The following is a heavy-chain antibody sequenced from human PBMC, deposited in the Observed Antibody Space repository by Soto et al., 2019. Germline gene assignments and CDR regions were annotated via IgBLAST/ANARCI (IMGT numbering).Heavy chain of an antibody. V-gene: IGHV4-59*08. Sequence: SETLSLTCSVSGGSISDYYWSWIRQPPGKGLQWIGYIYDDGSTNYSPSLKSRVTISVDTSKNQFSLKLSSVTAADTALYYCARHRFALGSKYAIDYWGQGTLVTVSS. J-gene: IGHJ4*02. D-gene: IGHD2-8*01. CDR2: IYDDGST. CDR1: GGSISDYY. CDR3: ARHRFALGSKYAIDY.